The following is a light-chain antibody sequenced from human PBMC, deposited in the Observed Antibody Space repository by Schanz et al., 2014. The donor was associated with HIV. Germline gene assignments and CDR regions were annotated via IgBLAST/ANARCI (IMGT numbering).Light chain of an antibody. Sequence: QSALTQPASASGSPGRSVTFSCTGTSADIGSYNYVSWYQHHQGKAPKLLIYGVTDRPSGVSNRFSGSKSGNTASLTISGLQAEDEADYYCGSYSSGDSHWVFGGGTKLTVL. J-gene: IGLJ3*02. CDR2: GVT. V-gene: IGLV2-14*03. CDR1: SADIGSYNY. CDR3: GSYSSGDSHWV.